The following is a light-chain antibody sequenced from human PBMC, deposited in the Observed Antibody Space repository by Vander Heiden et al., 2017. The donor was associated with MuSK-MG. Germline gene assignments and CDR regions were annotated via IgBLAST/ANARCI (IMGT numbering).Light chain of an antibody. J-gene: IGKJ1*01. CDR3: EQSFSHPLVT. Sequence: DVQLTQSPPSLSASVGDRVTISCRASQNIPNYLNWYPHKPGRAPKLLIYHASTFEGWVPTRFKGSGSGTSFPLTLTHLQPDGLCNYLWEQSFSHPLVTFGRGTKV. CDR1: QNIPNY. V-gene: IGKV1-39*01. CDR2: HAS.